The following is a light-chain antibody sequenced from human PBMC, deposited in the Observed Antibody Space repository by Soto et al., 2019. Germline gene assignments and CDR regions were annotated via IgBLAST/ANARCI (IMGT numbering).Light chain of an antibody. CDR3: QQDGSLSWA. CDR1: QSVGSDF. J-gene: IGKJ1*01. V-gene: IGKV3-20*01. Sequence: EIVLTQSPGTLSLSPGERATLSCRASQSVGSDFLAWYQQKPGQPPRLLIFGASSRATGIPDRFSGSGSGNDFPITSSRLEHDDVADYYCQQDGSLSWAFGQGTKVEIK. CDR2: GAS.